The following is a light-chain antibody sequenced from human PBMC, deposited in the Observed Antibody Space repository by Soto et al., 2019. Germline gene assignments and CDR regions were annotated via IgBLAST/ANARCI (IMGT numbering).Light chain of an antibody. CDR3: SSYTSSSTRV. CDR2: DVS. CDR1: SSDVGGYDY. Sequence: QSALTQPASVSGSPGQSIAISCTGTSSDVGGYDYVSWYQQRPGKAPKLVIYDVSNRPSGVSNRFSGSKSGNTASLTISGLQAEDEADYYCSSYTSSSTRVFGTGTKLTVL. V-gene: IGLV2-14*01. J-gene: IGLJ1*01.